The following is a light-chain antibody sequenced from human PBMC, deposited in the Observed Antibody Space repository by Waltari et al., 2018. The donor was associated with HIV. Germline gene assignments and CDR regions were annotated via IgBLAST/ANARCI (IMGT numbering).Light chain of an antibody. J-gene: IGKJ3*01. CDR3: MQALETPFT. CDR2: LGS. CDR1: QSLLHSDGYNY. V-gene: IGKV2-28*01. Sequence: DIVMTQSPLSLPVTPGEPASISCRSSQSLLHSDGYNYLGSKRASGVPDRFSGSGSGIDFTLKISRVEAEDVGVYYCMQALETPFTFGPGTKVDIK.